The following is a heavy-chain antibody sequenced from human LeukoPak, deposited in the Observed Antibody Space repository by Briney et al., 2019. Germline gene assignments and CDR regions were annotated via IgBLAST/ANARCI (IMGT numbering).Heavy chain of an antibody. D-gene: IGHD6-19*01. CDR2: LPYDGSYN. V-gene: IGHV3-30*09. CDR3: AAAGLGVAHWFDP. J-gene: IGHJ5*02. CDR1: GFTFSNYA. Sequence: GGSLRLSCAASGFTFSNYAMSWVRQAPGKGLEWLAWLPYDGSYNSTAASLKGRFAIFKDISKNTLYLDMDSLTPEDTAVYYCAAAGLGVAHWFDPWGQGTLVTVSS.